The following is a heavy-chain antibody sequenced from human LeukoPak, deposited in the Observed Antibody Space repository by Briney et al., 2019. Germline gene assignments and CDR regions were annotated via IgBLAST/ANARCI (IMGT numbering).Heavy chain of an antibody. V-gene: IGHV4-4*07. D-gene: IGHD3-22*01. CDR3: AREYYYDSSGYYYWRFYAFDI. CDR1: GGSISSYY. J-gene: IGHJ3*02. Sequence: SETLSLTCTVSGGSISSYYWSWIRQPAGKGLEWIGRIYTSGSTNYNPSLKSRVTMSVDTSKNQFSLKPSSVTAADTAVYYCAREYYYDSSGYYYWRFYAFDIWGQGTMVTVSS. CDR2: IYTSGST.